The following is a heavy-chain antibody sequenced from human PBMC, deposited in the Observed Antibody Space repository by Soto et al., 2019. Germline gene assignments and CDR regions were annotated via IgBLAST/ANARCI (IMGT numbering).Heavy chain of an antibody. CDR3: ARDDPSIAVAGTWARYGWFDP. Sequence: QVQLVQSGAEVKKPGSSVKVSCKASGGTFSSYAISWVRQAPGQGLEWMGGIIPIFGTANYAQKFQGRVTITADDSTSTAYMELSSLRSEDTAVYYCARDDPSIAVAGTWARYGWFDPWGQGTLVTVSS. CDR2: IIPIFGTA. CDR1: GGTFSSYA. V-gene: IGHV1-69*12. D-gene: IGHD6-19*01. J-gene: IGHJ5*02.